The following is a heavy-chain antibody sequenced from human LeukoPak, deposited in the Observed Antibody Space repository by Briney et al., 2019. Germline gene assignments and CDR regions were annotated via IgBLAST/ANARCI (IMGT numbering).Heavy chain of an antibody. J-gene: IGHJ4*02. CDR1: GYSFTSYW. D-gene: IGHD3-10*01. Sequence: GESLKISCKGSGYSFTSYWIGWVRQMPGKSLEWMGIIYPGDSDTRYSPSFQGQVTISADKSISTAYLQWSSLKASDTAMYYCARRTSYYYGSGSYYIPPTYYFDYWGQGTLVTVSS. V-gene: IGHV5-51*01. CDR3: ARRTSYYYGSGSYYIPPTYYFDY. CDR2: IYPGDSDT.